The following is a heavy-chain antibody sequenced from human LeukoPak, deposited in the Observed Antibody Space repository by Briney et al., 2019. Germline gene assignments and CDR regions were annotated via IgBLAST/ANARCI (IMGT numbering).Heavy chain of an antibody. Sequence: GGSLRLSCAASGFTFSSYDMHWVRQATGKGLEWVSAIGTAGDTYYPGSVKGRFTISRENAKNSLYLQMNSLRAGDTAVYYRARDNRRYDSSGYYYGDGAFDIWGQGTMVTVSS. D-gene: IGHD3-22*01. V-gene: IGHV3-13*01. CDR2: IGTAGDT. CDR1: GFTFSSYD. J-gene: IGHJ3*02. CDR3: ARDNRRYDSSGYYYGDGAFDI.